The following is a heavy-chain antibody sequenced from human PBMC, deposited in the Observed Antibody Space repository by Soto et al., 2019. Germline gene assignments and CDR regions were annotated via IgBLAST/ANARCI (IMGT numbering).Heavy chain of an antibody. V-gene: IGHV1-46*01. CDR1: GYTFTSYY. J-gene: IGHJ5*02. CDR3: ARGRMLLSPQYNWFAP. CDR2: INPSGGST. Sequence: ASVKVSCKASGYTFTSYYMHWVRQAPGQGLEWMGIINPSGGSTSYAQKFQGRVTMTRDTSTSTVYMELSSLRSEDTAVYYCARGRMLLSPQYNWFAPWGQGTLVTVSS. D-gene: IGHD2-21*01.